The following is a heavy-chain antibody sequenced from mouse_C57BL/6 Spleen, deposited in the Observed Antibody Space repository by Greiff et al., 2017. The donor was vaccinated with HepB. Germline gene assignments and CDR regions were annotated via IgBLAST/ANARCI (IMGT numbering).Heavy chain of an antibody. Sequence: QVQLQQSGAELARPGASVKLSCKASGYTFTSYGISWVKQRTGQGLEWIGEIYPRSGNTYYNEKFKGKATLTADKSSSTAYMELRSLTSEDSAVYFCARRDYYGISRGYYFDYWGQGTTLTVSS. J-gene: IGHJ2*01. CDR2: IYPRSGNT. CDR1: GYTFTSYG. D-gene: IGHD1-1*01. V-gene: IGHV1-81*01. CDR3: ARRDYYGISRGYYFDY.